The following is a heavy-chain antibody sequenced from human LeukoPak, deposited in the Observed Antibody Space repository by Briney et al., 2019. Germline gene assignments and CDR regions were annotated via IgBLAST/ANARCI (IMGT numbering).Heavy chain of an antibody. D-gene: IGHD3-22*01. CDR2: ISSSGNTK. CDR1: GFTFSDFY. J-gene: IGHJ4*02. V-gene: IGHV3-11*04. Sequence: GGSLRLSCAASGFTFSDFYMSWIRQAPGKGLEWVSYISSSGNTKYYADSVKGRFTISRDNAKNSLYLQMNSLRAEDTAVYYCARAAYYYDSSCAGWGQGTLVTVSS. CDR3: ARAAYYYDSSCAG.